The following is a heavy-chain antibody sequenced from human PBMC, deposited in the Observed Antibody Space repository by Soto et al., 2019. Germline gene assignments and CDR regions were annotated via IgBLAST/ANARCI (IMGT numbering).Heavy chain of an antibody. V-gene: IGHV2-5*02. CDR1: GFSLSTSGVG. Sequence: QITLKESGPTLVKPTQTLTLTCTFSGFSLSTSGVGVGWVRQPPGKALEWLTLFYWDDDRRYNPSLRNRLTCTKDTSKNQVVLTMTNMDPVDTARYYCEHGSSIVGAPAFDYWGQGILVTVSS. CDR2: FYWDDDR. J-gene: IGHJ4*02. D-gene: IGHD1-26*01. CDR3: EHGSSIVGAPAFDY.